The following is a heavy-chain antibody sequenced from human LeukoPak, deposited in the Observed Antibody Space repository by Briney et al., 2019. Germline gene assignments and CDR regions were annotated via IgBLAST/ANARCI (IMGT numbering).Heavy chain of an antibody. CDR3: ARAGSSIIYRGAFDI. D-gene: IGHD3-10*01. CDR2: INHSGST. V-gene: IGHV4-34*01. Sequence: PSETLSLTCTVSGGSISNYYWSWVRQPPGEGLAWLGEINHSGSTNYNPSLKSRVTISVDTSKNQFSLKLSSVTAADTAVYYCARAGSSIIYRGAFDIWGQGTMVTVSS. CDR1: GGSISNYY. J-gene: IGHJ3*02.